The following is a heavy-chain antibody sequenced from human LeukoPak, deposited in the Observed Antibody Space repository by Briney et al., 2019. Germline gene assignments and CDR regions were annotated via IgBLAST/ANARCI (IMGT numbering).Heavy chain of an antibody. CDR3: ARDGTPYYEILTGYYTSYFDH. V-gene: IGHV3-30-3*01. D-gene: IGHD3-9*01. CDR2: ISYDGINT. J-gene: IGHJ4*02. CDR1: AFTFSNYA. Sequence: PGGSLRLSCEASAFTFSNYAMHWVRQAPGKGLEWVAVISYDGINTYYADSVKGRFTVSRDNSENTLYLQMNSLRPEDTAVYYCARDGTPYYEILTGYYTSYFDHWGQGTLVTVSS.